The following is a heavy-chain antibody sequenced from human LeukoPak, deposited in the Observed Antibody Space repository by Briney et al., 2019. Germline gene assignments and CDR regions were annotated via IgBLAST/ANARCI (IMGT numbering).Heavy chain of an antibody. CDR3: ATSSKNYYDTSGYYYYMDV. Sequence: SETLSLTCTVSRDSISTYHWTWIRQPAGKGLEWIGRTYTSGSTKYNPSLKSRVTMSVDTSKNQFSLKLSSVTAADTAVYYCATSSKNYYDTSGYYYYMDVWGKGTTVTVSS. D-gene: IGHD3-22*01. J-gene: IGHJ6*03. V-gene: IGHV4-4*07. CDR1: RDSISTYH. CDR2: TYTSGST.